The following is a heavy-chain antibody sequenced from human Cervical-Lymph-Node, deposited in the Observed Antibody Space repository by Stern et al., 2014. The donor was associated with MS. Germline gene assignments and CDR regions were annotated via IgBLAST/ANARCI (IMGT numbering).Heavy chain of an antibody. D-gene: IGHD2/OR15-2a*01. CDR2: IRQDGYDK. J-gene: IGHJ4*02. V-gene: IGHV3-7*01. Sequence: VQLVASGGRLVQPGGSLRLSCVASGFSFGTSWMSWVRQPQGRGLEWVANIRQDGYDKFYVDSVKGRFTISRDNARNSLYLQMNSLTVADTAVYYCARDRRAFLDYWGQGTHVAVSS. CDR1: GFSFGTSW. CDR3: ARDRRAFLDY.